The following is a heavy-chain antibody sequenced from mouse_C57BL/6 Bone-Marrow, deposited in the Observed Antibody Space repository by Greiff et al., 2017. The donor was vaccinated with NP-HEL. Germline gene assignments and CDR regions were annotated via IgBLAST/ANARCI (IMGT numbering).Heavy chain of an antibody. CDR2: ISSGSSTI. CDR1: GFTFSDYG. V-gene: IGHV5-17*01. J-gene: IGHJ2*01. Sequence: EVQLVESGGGLVKPGGSLKLSCAASGFTFSDYGMHWVRQAPEKGLEWVAYISSGSSTIYYADTVKGRFTISRANAKHTLFLQMTRLRSEDTAMDYCAREAAQATEYFDYWGQGTTLTVSS. CDR3: AREAAQATEYFDY. D-gene: IGHD3-2*02.